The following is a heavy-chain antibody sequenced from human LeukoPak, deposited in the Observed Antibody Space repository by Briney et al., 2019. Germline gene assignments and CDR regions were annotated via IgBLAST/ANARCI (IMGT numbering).Heavy chain of an antibody. D-gene: IGHD5-12*01. CDR3: ARGGYLSFDY. V-gene: IGHV3-23*01. Sequence: GGSLRLSCVTSGFSFSTYDMSWVRQAPGKGLEWVSGITANTRGSITYYADSVKGRFTISRDSSKDTLYLQMNSLRAEDTAVYFCARGGYLSFDYWGQGTLVTVSS. CDR2: ITANTRGSIT. CDR1: GFSFSTYD. J-gene: IGHJ4*02.